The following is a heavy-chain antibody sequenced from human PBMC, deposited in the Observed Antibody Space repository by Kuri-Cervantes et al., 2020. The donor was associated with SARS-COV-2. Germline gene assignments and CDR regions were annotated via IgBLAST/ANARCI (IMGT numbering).Heavy chain of an antibody. V-gene: IGHV4-61*09. CDR3: ARGGDYSNGFDP. CDR1: GGSISSSSYY. Sequence: SETLSLTCTVSGGSISSSSYYWSWIRQPAWKGLEVIGHIYTSGSTNYNPSLKSRVTISVDTSKNQFSLKLSSLTAADTAVYYCARGGDYSNGFDPWGQGTLVTVSS. CDR2: IYTSGST. D-gene: IGHD4-11*01. J-gene: IGHJ5*02.